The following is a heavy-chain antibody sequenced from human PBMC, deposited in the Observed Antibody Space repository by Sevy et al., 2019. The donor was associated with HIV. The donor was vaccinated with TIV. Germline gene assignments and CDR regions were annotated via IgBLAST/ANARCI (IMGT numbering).Heavy chain of an antibody. V-gene: IGHV3-7*01. Sequence: GGSLRLSCAASGFTLSSYWMTWVRQAPGKGLEWVANIDQDGSTKDYVTSVKGRFTISRDNAQNSLYLQMDSLRVEDTAVYYCARYLYSGTYSGNYWGQGTLVTVSS. J-gene: IGHJ4*02. D-gene: IGHD1-26*01. CDR3: ARYLYSGTYSGNY. CDR1: GFTLSSYW. CDR2: IDQDGSTK.